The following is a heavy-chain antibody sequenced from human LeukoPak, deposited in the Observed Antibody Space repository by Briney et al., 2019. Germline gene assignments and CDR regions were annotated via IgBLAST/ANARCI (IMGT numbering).Heavy chain of an antibody. J-gene: IGHJ6*02. CDR2: IYYSGST. CDR3: ARQGSASGYFMYYGMDV. D-gene: IGHD3-3*01. CDR1: GGSISSYY. V-gene: IGHV4-59*08. Sequence: SETLSLTCTVSGGSISSYYWSWIRQPPGKGLEWIGYIYYSGSTNYNPSLKSRVTISVDTSKNQFSLKLSSVTAADTAVYYCARQGSASGYFMYYGMDVWGQGTTVTVSS.